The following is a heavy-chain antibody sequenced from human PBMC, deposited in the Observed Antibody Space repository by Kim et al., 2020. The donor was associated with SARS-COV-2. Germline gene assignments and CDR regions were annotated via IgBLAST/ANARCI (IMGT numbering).Heavy chain of an antibody. V-gene: IGHV4-38-2*02. Sequence: SETLSLTCRVSGFSISSGNYWGWIRQPPGKGLEWIGSIFHGGSTYKNPSLKSRVTFSVDTSKNYFSLKMASVTAADTAVYYCARVVGAGSWGWFDPWGKG. J-gene: IGHJ5*02. CDR2: IFHGGST. CDR1: GFSISSGNY. D-gene: IGHD3-10*01. CDR3: ARVVGAGSWGWFDP.